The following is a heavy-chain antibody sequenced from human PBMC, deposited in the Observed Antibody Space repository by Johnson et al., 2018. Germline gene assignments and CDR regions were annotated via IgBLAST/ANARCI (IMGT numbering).Heavy chain of an antibody. CDR3: ARATPLVKARWFGEEDYYYGMDV. CDR1: GFTFSSYD. V-gene: IGHV3-13*05. J-gene: IGHJ6*02. CDR2: LGNAGYP. D-gene: IGHD3-10*01. Sequence: VQLVESGGGLVQPGGSLRLSCAASGFTFSSYDMPWVRQATGKGLAWVPGLGNAGYPSYPGPVRGRFPISRENAKNSLYLQRNSLRAGDTAVYYCARATPLVKARWFGEEDYYYGMDVWGQGTTVTVSS.